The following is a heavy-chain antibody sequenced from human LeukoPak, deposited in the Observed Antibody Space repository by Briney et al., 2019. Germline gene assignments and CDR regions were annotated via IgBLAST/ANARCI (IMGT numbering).Heavy chain of an antibody. CDR1: GFTFGSYA. V-gene: IGHV3-23*01. J-gene: IGHJ4*02. Sequence: GGSLRLSCAASGFTFGSYAMSWVRQAPGKGLEWVSAISGSGGSTYYADSVKGRFTISRDNSKNTLYLQMNSLRAEDTAVYYCAKDSNGSGYYLYYFDYWGQGTLVTVSS. CDR2: ISGSGGST. CDR3: AKDSNGSGYYLYYFDY. D-gene: IGHD3-22*01.